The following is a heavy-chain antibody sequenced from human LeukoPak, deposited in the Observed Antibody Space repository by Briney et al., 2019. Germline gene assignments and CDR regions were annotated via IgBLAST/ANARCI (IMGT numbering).Heavy chain of an antibody. V-gene: IGHV1-69*08. J-gene: IGHJ5*02. D-gene: IGHD3-10*01. CDR2: ITPVIEAA. CDR1: GGTFLSHT. CDR3: ARVNLRGSNYNWFDP. Sequence: ASVKVSCKTSGGTFLSHTFSWVRQAPGHGLEWIGKITPVIEAAKYAQTFQGRVSIYTDKDTTTVYMDLSGLRPDDTADYYCARVNLRGSNYNWFDPWGQGTRVIVSS.